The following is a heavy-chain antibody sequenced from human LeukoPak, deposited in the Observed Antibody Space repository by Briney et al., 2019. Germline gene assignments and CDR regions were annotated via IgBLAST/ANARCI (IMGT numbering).Heavy chain of an antibody. J-gene: IGHJ4*02. CDR3: ATAAGSSRLYYYGSGSYYKT. CDR1: GYTLTELS. D-gene: IGHD3-10*01. Sequence: ASVKVSCKVSGYTLTELSMHWVRQAPGKGLEWMGGFDPEDGETIYAQKFQGRVTMTEDTSTDTAYMELSSLRSEDTAVYYCATAAGSSRLYYYGSGSYYKTWGQGTLVTVSS. V-gene: IGHV1-24*01. CDR2: FDPEDGET.